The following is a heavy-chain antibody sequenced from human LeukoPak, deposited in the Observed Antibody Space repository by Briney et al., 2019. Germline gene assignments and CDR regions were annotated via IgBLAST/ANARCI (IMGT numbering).Heavy chain of an antibody. D-gene: IGHD3-10*01. CDR2: ISSSSSYI. J-gene: IGHJ4*02. Sequence: PWGSLRLSCAASGFTFSSYSMNWVRQAPGKGLEWVSTISSSSSYIYYADSVKGRFTISRDNAKNSLYLQMNSLRAEDTAVYYCARVPHYYGSGSPNFDYWGQGTLVTVSS. CDR1: GFTFSSYS. CDR3: ARVPHYYGSGSPNFDY. V-gene: IGHV3-21*01.